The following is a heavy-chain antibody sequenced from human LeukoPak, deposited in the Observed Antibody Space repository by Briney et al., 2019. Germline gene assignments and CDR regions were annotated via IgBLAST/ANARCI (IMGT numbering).Heavy chain of an antibody. Sequence: PSETLSLTCTVSGGSVSSGSYYWSWIRQPPGKGLEWIGYIYCSGSTNYNPSLKSRVTISVDTSKNQFSLKLSSVTAADTAVYYCAREAGIAAAGTGVGTFDYWGQGTLVTVSS. CDR2: IYCSGST. CDR1: GGSVSSGSYY. J-gene: IGHJ4*02. V-gene: IGHV4-61*01. CDR3: AREAGIAAAGTGVGTFDY. D-gene: IGHD6-13*01.